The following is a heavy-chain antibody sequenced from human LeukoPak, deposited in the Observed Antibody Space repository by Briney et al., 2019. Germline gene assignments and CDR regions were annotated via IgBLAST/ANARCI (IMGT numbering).Heavy chain of an antibody. CDR3: ARLNPTRGRIVGATHFDY. CDR1: GGSISSYY. Sequence: SETLSLTCTVSGGSISSYYWSWIRQPPGKGLEWIGYIYTSGSTNYNPSLKSRVTISVDTSKNQFSLKLSSVTAADTAVYYCARLNPTRGRIVGATHFDYWGQGTLVTVSS. J-gene: IGHJ4*02. D-gene: IGHD1-26*01. V-gene: IGHV4-4*09. CDR2: IYTSGST.